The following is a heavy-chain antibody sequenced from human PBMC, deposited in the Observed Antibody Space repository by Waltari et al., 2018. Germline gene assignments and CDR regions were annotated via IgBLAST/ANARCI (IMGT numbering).Heavy chain of an antibody. CDR3: AKDRATMIVVVTAFDI. J-gene: IGHJ3*02. CDR2: ISGSGGST. V-gene: IGHV3-23*01. CDR1: GFTFSSYA. Sequence: EVQLLESGGGLVQPGGSLRLSCAASGFTFSSYAMSWVRQAPGKGLEWVSAISGSGGSTYYADSVKGRFTISRDNSKNTLYLQMNSLRAEDTAVYYCAKDRATMIVVVTAFDIWGQGTMVTVSS. D-gene: IGHD3-22*01.